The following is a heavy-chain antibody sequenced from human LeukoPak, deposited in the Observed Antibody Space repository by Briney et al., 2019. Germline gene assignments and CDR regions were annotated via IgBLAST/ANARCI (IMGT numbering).Heavy chain of an antibody. V-gene: IGHV3-30*02. J-gene: IGHJ4*02. CDR1: GFTVSSSG. Sequence: GGSLRLSCAAAGFTVSSSGMHWARQAPGKGLEWEAFIRYDGSNNYYADSVKGRFSISRDNSKNTLYLQMNSLRAEDTAVYYCAKDNYDYGDYDGGDFWGQGTLVTVSS. CDR2: IRYDGSNN. CDR3: AKDNYDYGDYDGGDF. D-gene: IGHD4-17*01.